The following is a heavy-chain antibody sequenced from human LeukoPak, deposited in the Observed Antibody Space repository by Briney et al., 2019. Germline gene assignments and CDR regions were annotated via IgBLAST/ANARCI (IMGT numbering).Heavy chain of an antibody. J-gene: IGHJ4*02. D-gene: IGHD1-26*01. Sequence: ASVKVSCKVSGYTLTQLVIHSVRQAPGKGREWMGGFDPEDGETIYAQKFQDRVTMTEDTSTDTAYMELSSLRSEDTAFYYCATSSGTYFLYWGQGTLVSVS. CDR3: ATSSGTYFLY. V-gene: IGHV1-24*01. CDR1: GYTLTQLV. CDR2: FDPEDGET.